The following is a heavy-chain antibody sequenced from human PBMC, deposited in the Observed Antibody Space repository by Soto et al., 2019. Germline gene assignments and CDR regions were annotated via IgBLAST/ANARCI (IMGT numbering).Heavy chain of an antibody. J-gene: IGHJ6*02. CDR1: GGSISGYF. D-gene: IGHD3-16*01. CDR3: ARSGLTFEGVV. V-gene: IGHV4-59*01. Sequence: SETLSLTCTVSGGSISGYFWSWIRQPPGKGLEYIGWIYYTGGTNYNAPLASRLAISLHTSRNQISLNLHSVTAADTAVYYCARSGLTFEGVVWGQGTTVTVSS. CDR2: IYYTGGT.